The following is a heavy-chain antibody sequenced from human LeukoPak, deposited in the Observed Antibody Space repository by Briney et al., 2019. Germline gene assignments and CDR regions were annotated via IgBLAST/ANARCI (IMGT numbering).Heavy chain of an antibody. Sequence: SETLSLTCTVSGGSISSSSYYWGWIRQPPGKGLEWIGTVYYSGNTYYNPSLMSRVTISVDTTKNQFSLKLTSVTAADTAVYYCASSPSGYWWNFDCWGQGTLVTVSS. J-gene: IGHJ4*02. CDR3: ASSPSGYWWNFDC. V-gene: IGHV4-39*01. D-gene: IGHD3-22*01. CDR1: GGSISSSSYY. CDR2: VYYSGNT.